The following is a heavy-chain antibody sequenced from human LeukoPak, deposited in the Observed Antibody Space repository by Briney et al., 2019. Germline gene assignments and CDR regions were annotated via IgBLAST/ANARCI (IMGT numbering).Heavy chain of an antibody. V-gene: IGHV4-30-4*01. CDR1: GGSISSGDYY. CDR2: IYYSGST. D-gene: IGHD2-15*01. Sequence: SQTLSLTCTVSGGSISSGDYYWSWIRQPPGKGLEWIGYIYYSGSTYYNPSLKSRVTISVDTSKNQFSLKLRSLTAADTAVYYCARGVVVVVAATRGIFEAFDIWGQGTMVTVSS. J-gene: IGHJ3*02. CDR3: ARGVVVVVAATRGIFEAFDI.